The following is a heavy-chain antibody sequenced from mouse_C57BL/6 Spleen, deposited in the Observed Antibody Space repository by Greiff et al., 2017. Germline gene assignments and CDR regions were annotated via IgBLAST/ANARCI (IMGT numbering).Heavy chain of an antibody. CDR3: ARDYGSSGTWFAY. Sequence: EVQVVESGGGLVKPGGSLKLSCAASGFTFSDYGMHWVRQAPEKGLEWVAYISSGSSTIYYADTVKGRFTISRDNAKNTLFLQLTSLRSEDTAMYYCARDYGSSGTWFAYWGQGTLVTVSA. V-gene: IGHV5-17*01. J-gene: IGHJ3*01. CDR1: GFTFSDYG. CDR2: ISSGSSTI. D-gene: IGHD1-1*01.